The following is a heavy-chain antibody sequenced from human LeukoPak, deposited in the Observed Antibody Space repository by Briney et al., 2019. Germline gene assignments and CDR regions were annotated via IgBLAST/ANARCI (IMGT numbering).Heavy chain of an antibody. J-gene: IGHJ3*01. CDR1: GFTFSRYA. Sequence: GGSLRLSCAASGFTFSRYAMHWVRQAPGKGLEFLSAINGNGGSIYYPNSVKGRFIISRDNSKNTLYLQMGSLRGEDTAVYFCARETISSSCAFDFWGQGTMVTVSS. CDR2: INGNGGSI. CDR3: ARETISSSCAFDF. V-gene: IGHV3-64*01. D-gene: IGHD6-13*01.